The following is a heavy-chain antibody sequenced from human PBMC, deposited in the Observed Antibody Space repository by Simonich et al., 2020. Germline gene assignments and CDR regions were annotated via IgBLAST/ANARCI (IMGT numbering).Heavy chain of an antibody. CDR3: ARDTSYYGSGSYYFDY. J-gene: IGHJ4*02. V-gene: IGHV3-21*01. CDR2: ISSSSSYI. Sequence: PGGSLRLSCAASGFTFSSYSMNWVRQAPGKGLEWVSSISSSSSYIYYADSVKGRFPISRDNAKNSLYLQMNSLRAEDTAVYYCARDTSYYGSGSYYFDYWGQGTLVTVSS. CDR1: GFTFSSYS. D-gene: IGHD3-10*01.